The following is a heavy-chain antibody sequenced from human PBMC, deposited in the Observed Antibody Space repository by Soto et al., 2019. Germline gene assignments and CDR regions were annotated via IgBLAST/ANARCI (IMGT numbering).Heavy chain of an antibody. CDR1: GYTFTHYA. V-gene: IGHV1-3*01. D-gene: IGHD1-1*01. Sequence: SVKVSCNASGYTFTHYAIHWVRQAPGQGLEWMGWINVGNGNTGYSRKFQGRVTNARDMSASTAYIEVTSLTSEDTAIYYCAREGAHYTPLDHWGQGTLVTVSA. CDR2: INVGNGNT. CDR3: AREGAHYTPLDH. J-gene: IGHJ4*02.